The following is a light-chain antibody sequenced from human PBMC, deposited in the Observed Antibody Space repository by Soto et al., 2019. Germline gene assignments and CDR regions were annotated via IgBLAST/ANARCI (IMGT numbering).Light chain of an antibody. Sequence: EIVLTQSPATLSLSPGERATLSCRASQSVSSSYLAWYQQKPGQAPRLLIYGASSRATGIPDRSSGSGSGTDFTLTISRLEPEDFAVYYRQQYDSSPKTFGQGTKVDIK. CDR3: QQYDSSPKT. V-gene: IGKV3-20*01. J-gene: IGKJ1*01. CDR1: QSVSSSY. CDR2: GAS.